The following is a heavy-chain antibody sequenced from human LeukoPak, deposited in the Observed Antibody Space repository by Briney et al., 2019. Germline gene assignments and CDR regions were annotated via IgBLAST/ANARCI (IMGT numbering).Heavy chain of an antibody. CDR2: IYYSGST. Sequence: PSETLSLTCTVSGGSISSYYWSWIRQPPGEGLEWIGYIYYSGSTNYNPSLKSRVTISVDTSKNQFSLKLTSVTAADTAVYYCARAGNYYLLTGWGQGTLVTVSS. D-gene: IGHD3-9*01. J-gene: IGHJ1*01. V-gene: IGHV4-59*01. CDR1: GGSISSYY. CDR3: ARAGNYYLLTG.